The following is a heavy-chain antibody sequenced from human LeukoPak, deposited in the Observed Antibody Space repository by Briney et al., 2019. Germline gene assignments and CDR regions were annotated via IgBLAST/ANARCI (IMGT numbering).Heavy chain of an antibody. V-gene: IGHV4-61*02. Sequence: SQTLSLTCTVSGGSISSGSYYWSWIRQPAGKGLEWIGRIYTSGSTNYNPSLKSRVTISVDTSKNQFSLKLSSVAAADTAVYYCARGSLRAVAGYYFDYWGQGTLDSVSS. CDR2: IYTSGST. J-gene: IGHJ4*02. CDR3: ARGSLRAVAGYYFDY. D-gene: IGHD6-19*01. CDR1: GGSISSGSYY.